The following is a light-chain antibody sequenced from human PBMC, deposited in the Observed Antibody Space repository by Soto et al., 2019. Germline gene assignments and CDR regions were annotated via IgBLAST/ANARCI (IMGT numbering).Light chain of an antibody. CDR1: SSDINTSRY. CDR3: SSDVSGYSLGV. J-gene: IGLJ3*02. Sequence: QSALTQPASVSGSPGQSITISCIGASSDINTSRYVSWYQQHPGKAPKLLIYEVSIRPSGVSSRFSGSKSANTASLTISGLQPEDEADYFCSSDVSGYSLGVFGGGTKL. CDR2: EVS. V-gene: IGLV2-14*01.